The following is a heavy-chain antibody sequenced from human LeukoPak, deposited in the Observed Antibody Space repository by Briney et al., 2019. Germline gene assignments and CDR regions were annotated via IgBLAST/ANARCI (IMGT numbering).Heavy chain of an antibody. CDR3: ARGQQQLVWDAFDI. J-gene: IGHJ3*02. CDR1: GGSISSGEYH. Sequence: PSQTLSLTCTVSGGSISSGEYHWSWIRQSPGKGLEWIGYIYHKGSTYDNPSLKSRVTISVDTSKNQFSLKLSSVTAADTAVYYCARGQQQLVWDAFDIWGQGTMVTVSS. V-gene: IGHV4-30-4*01. CDR2: IYHKGST. D-gene: IGHD6-13*01.